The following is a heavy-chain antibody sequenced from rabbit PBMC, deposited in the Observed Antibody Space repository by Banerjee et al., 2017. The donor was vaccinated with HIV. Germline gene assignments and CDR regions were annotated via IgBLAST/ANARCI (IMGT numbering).Heavy chain of an antibody. J-gene: IGHJ4*01. CDR3: AREAVGSGMYYFNL. Sequence: QEQLEESGGDLVKPEGSLTLTCTASGFSFSNKYVMCWVRQAPGKGLEWIACINTSSGNIVYATWAKGRFTISKTSWTTVTLQMTSLTAADTATYFCAREAVGSGMYYFNLWGPGTLVTVS. CDR1: GFSFSNKYV. V-gene: IGHV1S45*01. D-gene: IGHD1-1*01. CDR2: INTSSGNI.